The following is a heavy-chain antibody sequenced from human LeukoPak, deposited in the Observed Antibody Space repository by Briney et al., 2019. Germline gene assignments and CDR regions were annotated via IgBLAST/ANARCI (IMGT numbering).Heavy chain of an antibody. CDR3: ARWYCSSTSCYAGAFDI. V-gene: IGHV1-18*04. J-gene: IGHJ3*02. D-gene: IGHD2-2*01. CDR2: ISPYNGYT. CDR1: GYTFNSYG. Sequence: ASVKVSCKASGYTFNSYGISWVRQAPGQGLEWMGWISPYNGYTNYAQKPQGRVTMTTDTSTSTAYMELRSLRSDDTAVYYCARWYCSSTSCYAGAFDIWGQGTMVTVSS.